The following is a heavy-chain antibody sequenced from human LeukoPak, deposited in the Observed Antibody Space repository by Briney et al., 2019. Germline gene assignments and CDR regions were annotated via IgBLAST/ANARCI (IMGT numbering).Heavy chain of an antibody. CDR1: GFTFSSYS. J-gene: IGHJ4*02. V-gene: IGHV3-21*01. CDR2: ISSSSSYI. Sequence: PGGSLRLSCAASGFTFSSYSMNWVRQAPGKGLEWVSSISSSSSYIYYADSVKGRFTISRDNAKNSLYLQMNSLRAVDTAVYYCASLSGWYVNLDYWGQGTLVTVSS. CDR3: ASLSGWYVNLDY. D-gene: IGHD6-19*01.